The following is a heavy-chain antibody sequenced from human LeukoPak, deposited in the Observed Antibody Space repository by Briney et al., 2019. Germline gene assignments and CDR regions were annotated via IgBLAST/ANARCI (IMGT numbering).Heavy chain of an antibody. Sequence: GESLQISCKGSGYSFTSYWIGWVRQLPGKGLEWMGIIYPGDSDTRYSPSFQGQVTISADKSISTAYLQWSSLKASDTAMYYCARLRVNWGHWYFDLWGRGTLVAVSS. D-gene: IGHD7-27*01. CDR2: IYPGDSDT. V-gene: IGHV5-51*01. CDR3: ARLRVNWGHWYFDL. CDR1: GYSFTSYW. J-gene: IGHJ2*01.